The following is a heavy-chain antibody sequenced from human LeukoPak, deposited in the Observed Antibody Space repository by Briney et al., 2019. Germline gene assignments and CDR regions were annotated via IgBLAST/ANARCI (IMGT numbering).Heavy chain of an antibody. CDR2: IYHSGST. D-gene: IGHD1-26*01. J-gene: IGHJ4*02. Sequence: SETLSLTCTVSGYSISNGYYWGWIRQPPGKGLEWIGNIYHSGSTYYNPSLKSRVTISVDTSKNQFSLKLSSVTAADTAVYYCARDSLGAGTVGATSGYWGQGTLVTVSS. V-gene: IGHV4-38-2*02. CDR1: GYSISNGYY. CDR3: ARDSLGAGTVGATSGY.